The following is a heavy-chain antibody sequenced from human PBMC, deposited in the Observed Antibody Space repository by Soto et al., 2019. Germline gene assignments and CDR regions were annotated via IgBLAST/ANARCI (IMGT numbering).Heavy chain of an antibody. CDR1: GFPFTSYG. J-gene: IGHJ4*02. V-gene: IGHV3-30*03. CDR3: VGGQYYFDY. D-gene: IGHD3-10*01. Sequence: QVQLVESGGGVVQPGRSLRLSCAASGFPFTSYGMHWVREGPDKGLEWVAIISYDGSDKYYADSVKGRFTISRDNSKNPLYLQMNSLRPEYTALYYCVGGQYYFDYRGQGTLVIASS. CDR2: ISYDGSDK.